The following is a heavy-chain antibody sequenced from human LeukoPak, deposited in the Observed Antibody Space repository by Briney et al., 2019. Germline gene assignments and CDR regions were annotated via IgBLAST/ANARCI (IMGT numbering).Heavy chain of an antibody. CDR3: ARDLSPRADLYYYDSSGYPSVGDALDI. Sequence: GASVKVSCKASGYTFTSYGISWVRQAPGQGLEWMGWISAYNGNTNYAQKLQGRVTMTTDTSTSTAYMELRSLRSDDTAVYYCARDLSPRADLYYYDSSGYPSVGDALDIWGQGTMVTVSS. CDR1: GYTFTSYG. V-gene: IGHV1-18*01. CDR2: ISAYNGNT. D-gene: IGHD3-22*01. J-gene: IGHJ3*02.